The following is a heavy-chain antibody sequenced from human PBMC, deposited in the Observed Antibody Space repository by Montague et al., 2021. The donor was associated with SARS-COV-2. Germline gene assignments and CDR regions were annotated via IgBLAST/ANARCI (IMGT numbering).Heavy chain of an antibody. CDR1: GFTFSSYE. Sequence: SLRLSCSASGFTFSSYEMNWVRQAPGKGLEWVSYISSSGSTIYYADSVKGRFTISRDNAKNSLYLRMNSLRAEDTAVYYCARDRPRIVGATDFDYWGQGTLVTVSS. J-gene: IGHJ4*02. CDR2: ISSSGSTI. V-gene: IGHV3-48*03. D-gene: IGHD1-26*01. CDR3: ARDRPRIVGATDFDY.